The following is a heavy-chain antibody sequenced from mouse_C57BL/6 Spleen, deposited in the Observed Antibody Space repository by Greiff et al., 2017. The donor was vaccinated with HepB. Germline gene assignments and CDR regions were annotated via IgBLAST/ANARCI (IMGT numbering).Heavy chain of an antibody. CDR3: ARHEDYYGSSYVGAY. J-gene: IGHJ3*01. CDR2: IWSDGST. CDR1: GFSLTSYG. Sequence: VKLMESGPGLVAPSQSLSITCTVSGFSLTSYGVHWVRQPPGKGLEWLVVIWSDGSTTYNSALKSRLSISKDNSKSQVFLKMNSLQTDDTAMYYCARHEDYYGSSYVGAYWGQGTLVTVSA. D-gene: IGHD1-1*01. V-gene: IGHV2-6-1*01.